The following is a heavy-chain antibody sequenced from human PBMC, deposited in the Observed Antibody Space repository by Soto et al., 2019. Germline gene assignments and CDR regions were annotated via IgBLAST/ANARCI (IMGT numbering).Heavy chain of an antibody. D-gene: IGHD2-15*01. CDR2: ISGSGGST. J-gene: IGHJ6*03. CDR3: AKDTDYSSYYYYYYMDV. Sequence: GGSLRLSCAASGVTFSSYAMSWVRQAPGKGLEWVSAISGSGGSTYYADSVKGRFTISRDNSKNTLYLQMNSLRAEDTAVYYCAKDTDYSSYYYYYYMDVWGKGTTVTVSS. CDR1: GVTFSSYA. V-gene: IGHV3-23*01.